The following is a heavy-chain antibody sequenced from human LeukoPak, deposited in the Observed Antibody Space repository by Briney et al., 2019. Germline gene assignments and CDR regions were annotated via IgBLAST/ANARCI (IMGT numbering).Heavy chain of an antibody. Sequence: GASVKVSCKASGYTFAIYGISWVRQAPGHGLEWMAWISPYDGDTNYAQNFEGRVTMTTETSTSTAYMELRSLRSDDTAIYYCARDYCTRGGDCYKEDLFNPWGQGTLVTVSS. D-gene: IGHD2-21*02. CDR1: GYTFAIYG. V-gene: IGHV1-18*01. J-gene: IGHJ5*02. CDR3: ARDYCTRGGDCYKEDLFNP. CDR2: ISPYDGDT.